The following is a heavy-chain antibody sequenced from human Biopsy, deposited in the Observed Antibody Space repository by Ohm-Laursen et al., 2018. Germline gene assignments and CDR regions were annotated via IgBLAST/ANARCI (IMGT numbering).Heavy chain of an antibody. CDR2: SSYDGSNT. CDR3: AKGRVGNSGSLDI. J-gene: IGHJ3*02. CDR1: GFTFSDYA. V-gene: IGHV3-30*18. Sequence: SSLRLSCTAPGFTFSDYALHWVRQAPGKGPEWVAVSSYDGSNTYHADPVRGRFTISRDNSQNTLYLQMNSLRAEDTAIYYCAKGRVGNSGSLDIWGHGTMVTVSS. D-gene: IGHD1-1*01.